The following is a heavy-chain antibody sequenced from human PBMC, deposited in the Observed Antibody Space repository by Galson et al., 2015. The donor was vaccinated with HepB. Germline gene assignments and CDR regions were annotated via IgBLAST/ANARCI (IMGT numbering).Heavy chain of an antibody. CDR2: IRSKAYGGTT. CDR1: GCTFGDYA. J-gene: IGHJ4*02. V-gene: IGHV3-49*03. Sequence: SLRLSCAASGCTFGDYAMTWSRQAPGKGLEWVGFIRSKAYGGTTEYAASVKGRFTISRDDSKSIAYLQMNSLKTEDTAVYYCTRTRGYSYGYSDYWGQGTLVTVSS. D-gene: IGHD5-18*01. CDR3: TRTRGYSYGYSDY.